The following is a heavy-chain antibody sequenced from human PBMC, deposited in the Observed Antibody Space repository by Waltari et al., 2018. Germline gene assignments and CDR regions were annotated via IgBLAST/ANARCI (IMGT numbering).Heavy chain of an antibody. CDR3: AHRGTGDAFDI. CDR2: IYWDEDK. Sequence: QITLKESGPTLVKPTQTLTLTCTFSGFSLSTSGVGVGWIRQPPGKALEWLALIYWDEDKRYSPSLRSRLTITKDTSKNQVVLTMTNMDPVDTATYFCAHRGTGDAFDIWGQGTMVTVSS. D-gene: IGHD7-27*01. CDR1: GFSLSTSGVG. V-gene: IGHV2-5*02. J-gene: IGHJ3*02.